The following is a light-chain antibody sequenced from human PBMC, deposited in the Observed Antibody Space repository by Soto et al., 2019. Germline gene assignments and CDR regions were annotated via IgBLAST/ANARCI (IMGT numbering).Light chain of an antibody. CDR1: QGISNY. CDR2: AAS. J-gene: IGKJ2*01. V-gene: IGKV1-27*01. CDR3: QKVNRAPHP. Sequence: DIQMTQSPSSLSASVGDRVTITCRASQGISNYLAWYQQKPGKVPKLLIYAASTLQSGVPSRFSGSGSGTAFTLTNRSLQPGEFATYSWQKVNRAPHPFGQGTKLEIK.